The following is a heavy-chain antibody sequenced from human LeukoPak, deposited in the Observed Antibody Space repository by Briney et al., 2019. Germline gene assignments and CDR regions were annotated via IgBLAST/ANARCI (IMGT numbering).Heavy chain of an antibody. D-gene: IGHD6-13*01. J-gene: IGHJ4*02. CDR1: GGSISSYY. V-gene: IGHV4-4*07. CDR3: ARVVAAAGAVTTSVDYFDY. Sequence: SETLSLTCTVSGGSISSYYWSWIRQPAGKGLEWIGRIYTSGSTNYNPSLKSRVTMSVDTSKNQFSLKLSSVTAADTAVYYCARVVAAAGAVTTSVDYFDYWGQGTLVTVSS. CDR2: IYTSGST.